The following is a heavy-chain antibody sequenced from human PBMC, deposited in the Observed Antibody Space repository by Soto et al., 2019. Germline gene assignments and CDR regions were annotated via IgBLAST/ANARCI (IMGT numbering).Heavy chain of an antibody. CDR1: GGSISSGGYY. Sequence: QVQLQESGPGLVKPSQTLSLTCTFSGGSISSGGYYWCWIHQHPGKGLEWIGYIYYSGSTYYNPSLKSRVTISVDTSKNQCSLKLSSVTAADTAVYYCARRLRRGGWFDPWGQGTLVTVSS. CDR2: IYYSGST. D-gene: IGHD4-17*01. V-gene: IGHV4-31*03. CDR3: ARRLRRGGWFDP. J-gene: IGHJ5*02.